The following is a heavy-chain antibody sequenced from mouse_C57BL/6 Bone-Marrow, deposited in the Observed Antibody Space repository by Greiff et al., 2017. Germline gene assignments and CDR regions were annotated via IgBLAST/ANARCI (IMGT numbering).Heavy chain of an antibody. D-gene: IGHD4-1*01. J-gene: IGHJ2*01. V-gene: IGHV1-69*01. Sequence: QVQLQQPGAELVMPGASVKLSCKASGYTFTSYWMHWVKQRPGQGLEWIGEIDPSASYTNYTQKFKGKSTLTVAKSSSTAYMQLSSLTSEDSAVYYCARFNWPRDYFDYWGQGTTLTVSS. CDR2: IDPSASYT. CDR3: ARFNWPRDYFDY. CDR1: GYTFTSYW.